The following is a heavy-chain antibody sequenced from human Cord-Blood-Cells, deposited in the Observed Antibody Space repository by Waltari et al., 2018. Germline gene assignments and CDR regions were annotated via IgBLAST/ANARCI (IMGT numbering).Heavy chain of an antibody. V-gene: IGHV4-31*03. CDR2: IYYSGST. D-gene: IGHD7-27*01. CDR1: VASFASGGSS. J-gene: IGHJ2*01. Sequence: QVQLQESGPGLVKPPQPLSLPSTFPVASFASGGSSWTWIRQHPGKGLEWIGYIYYSGSTYYNPSLKSRVTISVDTSKNQFSLKLSSVTAADTAVYYCARSGDLVTYFDLWGRGTLVTVSS. CDR3: ARSGDLVTYFDL.